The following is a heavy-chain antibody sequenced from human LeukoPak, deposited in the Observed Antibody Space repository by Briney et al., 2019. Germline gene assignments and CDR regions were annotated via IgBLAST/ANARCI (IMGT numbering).Heavy chain of an antibody. J-gene: IGHJ4*02. CDR1: GFTFSSYA. Sequence: PGGSLRLSCAASGFTFSSYAMSWVRQAPGKGLEWVSDISGSGGSTYYADSVKGRFTISRDNSKNTLYMQMNSRSAEATAVSYCAKDRRVGAIRLPDYWGQGTLATVYS. CDR3: AKDRRVGAIRLPDY. CDR2: ISGSGGST. D-gene: IGHD1-26*01. V-gene: IGHV3-23*01.